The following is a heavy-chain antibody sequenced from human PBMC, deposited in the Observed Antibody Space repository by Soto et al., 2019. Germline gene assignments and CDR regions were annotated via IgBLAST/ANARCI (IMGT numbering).Heavy chain of an antibody. Sequence: SETLSLTCTVSGGSISSSSYYWGWIRQPPGKGLEWIGSIYYSGSTYYNPSLKSRVTISVDTSKNQFSLKLSSVTAADTAVYYCARLVSSSWSRFDYWGQGTLVTVSS. CDR1: GGSISSSSYY. D-gene: IGHD6-13*01. V-gene: IGHV4-39*01. J-gene: IGHJ4*02. CDR3: ARLVSSSWSRFDY. CDR2: IYYSGST.